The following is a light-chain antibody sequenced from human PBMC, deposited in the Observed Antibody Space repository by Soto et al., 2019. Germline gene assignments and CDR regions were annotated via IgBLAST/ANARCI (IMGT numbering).Light chain of an antibody. Sequence: ELLLTQSPDALSLSPGQRATLTCRTTRDINSALAWYQHRPGRSPRLLIYEAKKRASGVPPRFSGFGSGTEFTLIINGLEPEDVATYYCQQRGDWPPWTFGPGTRV. CDR1: RDINSA. J-gene: IGKJ1*01. CDR2: EAK. CDR3: QQRGDWPPWT. V-gene: IGKV3-11*01.